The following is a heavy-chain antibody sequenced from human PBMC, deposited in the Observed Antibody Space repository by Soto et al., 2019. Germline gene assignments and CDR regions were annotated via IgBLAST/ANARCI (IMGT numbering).Heavy chain of an antibody. CDR3: VRIRRGDGYTFGY. J-gene: IGHJ4*02. CDR1: GFTLSNYW. V-gene: IGHV3-74*01. D-gene: IGHD5-12*01. CDR2: INTDGSTT. Sequence: EVQLVESGGVSVQPGGSLRLSCTASGFTLSNYWMHCVRQAPGKGLVWVSRINTDGSTTTYADSVKGRFTISRDNAKNTWYLQMNSLRDEDTAVYYCVRIRRGDGYTFGYWGQGTLVTVSS.